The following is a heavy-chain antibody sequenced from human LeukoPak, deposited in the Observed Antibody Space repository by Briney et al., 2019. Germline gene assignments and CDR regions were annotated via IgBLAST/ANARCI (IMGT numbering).Heavy chain of an antibody. CDR2: IWYDGSNK. D-gene: IGHD3-22*01. CDR3: ARDRGIPSDSSGYSS. Sequence: GGSLRLSCAASGFTFSSYGMHWVRQAPGKGLEWVAVIWYDGSNKYYADSVKGRFTISRDNSKNTLYLQMNSLRAEDTAVYYCARDRGIPSDSSGYSSWGQGTLVTVSS. CDR1: GFTFSSYG. V-gene: IGHV3-33*01. J-gene: IGHJ4*02.